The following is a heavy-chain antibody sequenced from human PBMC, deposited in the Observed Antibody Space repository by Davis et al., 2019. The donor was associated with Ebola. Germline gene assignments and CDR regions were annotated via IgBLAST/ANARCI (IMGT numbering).Heavy chain of an antibody. CDR3: ASGYCGGSSCYP. V-gene: IGHV3-53*01. Sequence: GGSLRLSCAASGFTFSSYSMNWVRQAPGKGLEWVSTIYSDGTTKYTDSARGRFTNSRDNSKNTVFLQMNSLRAEDTAVYYCASGYCGGSSCYPWGQGTLVTVSS. J-gene: IGHJ5*02. CDR1: GFTFSSYS. D-gene: IGHD2-15*01. CDR2: IYSDGTT.